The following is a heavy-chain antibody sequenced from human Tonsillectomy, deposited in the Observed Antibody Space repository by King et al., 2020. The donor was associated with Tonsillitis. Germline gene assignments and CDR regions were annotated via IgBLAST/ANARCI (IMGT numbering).Heavy chain of an antibody. V-gene: IGHV4-59*01. D-gene: IGHD3-3*01. Sequence: VQLQESGPGLVKPSETLSLTCNVSGGSIRSYYWSWIRQSPGKGLEWIGYINYSGSTNYNPSLESRVTISVDTSKNQLSLKLTSVTATDTAVYYCARHVGASRAFNVWGPGTMVTVSS. CDR1: GGSIRSYY. J-gene: IGHJ3*01. CDR3: ARHVGASRAFNV. CDR2: INYSGST.